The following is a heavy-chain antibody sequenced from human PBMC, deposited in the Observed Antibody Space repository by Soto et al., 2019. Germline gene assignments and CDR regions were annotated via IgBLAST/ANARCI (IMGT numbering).Heavy chain of an antibody. CDR1: GGSISSSSHY. D-gene: IGHD2-15*01. CDR3: ARHESIVVVTAARAFDI. J-gene: IGHJ3*02. CDR2: VYYNGDT. V-gene: IGHV4-39*01. Sequence: PSETLSLTCSVSGGSISSSSHYWVWIRQPPGKGLEWIGSVYYNGDTYYNPSLESRVTISVDTSKNQFSVKLNSVTDADTAVYYCARHESIVVVTAARAFDIWGQGTMVTVS.